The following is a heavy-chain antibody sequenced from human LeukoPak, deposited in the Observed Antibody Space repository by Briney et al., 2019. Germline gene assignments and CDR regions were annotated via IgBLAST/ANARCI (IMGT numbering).Heavy chain of an antibody. D-gene: IGHD5-18*01. Sequence: PSETLSLTCAVCGGSFSGYYWSWIRQPPGKGLEWIGEINHSGSTNYNPSLKSRVTISVDTSKNQFSLKLSSVTAADTAVYYCARGLRGYSYGYGYYYYMDVWGKGTTVTVSS. V-gene: IGHV4-34*01. CDR1: GGSFSGYY. CDR3: ARGLRGYSYGYGYYYYMDV. J-gene: IGHJ6*03. CDR2: INHSGST.